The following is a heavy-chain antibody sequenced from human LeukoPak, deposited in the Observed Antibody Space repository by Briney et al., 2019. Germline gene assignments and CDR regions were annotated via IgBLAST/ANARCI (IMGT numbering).Heavy chain of an antibody. D-gene: IGHD3-10*01. Sequence: PGGSLRLSCAASGFTFGSYWMHWVRQAPGKGLEWVAVISYDGSNKYYADSVKGRFTISRDNSKNTLYLQMNSLRAEDTAVYYCAKPMVRGANWFDPWGQGTLVTVSS. CDR2: ISYDGSNK. J-gene: IGHJ5*02. V-gene: IGHV3-30*18. CDR3: AKPMVRGANWFDP. CDR1: GFTFGSYW.